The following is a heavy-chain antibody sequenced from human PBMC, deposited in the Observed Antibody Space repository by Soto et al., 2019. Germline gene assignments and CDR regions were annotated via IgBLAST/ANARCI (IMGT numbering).Heavy chain of an antibody. CDR2: INHSGST. V-gene: IGHV4-34*01. CDR1: GGSFSGYY. D-gene: IGHD3-9*01. J-gene: IGHJ4*02. Sequence: QVQLQQWGAGLLKPSETLSLTCAVYGGSFSGYYWSWIRQPPGKGLEWIGEINHSGSTNYNPSLKSRVTISVDTSKNQFSLKLSSVTAADTAVYYCATSTFLTGYGYAFDYWGQGTLVTVSS. CDR3: ATSTFLTGYGYAFDY.